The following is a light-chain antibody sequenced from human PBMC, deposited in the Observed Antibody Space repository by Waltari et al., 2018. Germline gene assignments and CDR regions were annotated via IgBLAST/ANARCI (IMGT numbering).Light chain of an antibody. V-gene: IGKV1-39*01. CDR3: QQSYSPPYS. J-gene: IGKJ2*03. CDR2: APS. CDR1: QTINNH. Sequence: DLQMTQSPSSLSASVGARTTITSRARQTINNHLNWYQQKAGKAPKLLIYAPSSLQSGVPPMCSSSASGTESTLTISSLQPEDFATYFCQQSYSPPYSFGQGTKLEIK.